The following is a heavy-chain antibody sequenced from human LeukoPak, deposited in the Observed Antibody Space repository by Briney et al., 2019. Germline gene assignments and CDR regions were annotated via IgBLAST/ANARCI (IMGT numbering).Heavy chain of an antibody. J-gene: IGHJ4*02. Sequence: GRSLRLSCAASGFTFSSYGMHWVRQAPGKGLEWLAVISYDGSNKYYADSVKGRFTISRDNSKNTLSLQMNSLRAEDTAVYYCARGTPYCSSASCYNYWGQGSLVTVSS. D-gene: IGHD2-2*02. CDR2: ISYDGSNK. V-gene: IGHV3-30*03. CDR1: GFTFSSYG. CDR3: ARGTPYCSSASCYNY.